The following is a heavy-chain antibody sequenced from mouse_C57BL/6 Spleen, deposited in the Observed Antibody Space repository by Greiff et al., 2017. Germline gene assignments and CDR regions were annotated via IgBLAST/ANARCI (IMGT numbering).Heavy chain of an antibody. CDR3: ARIYYDYEYYYAMDD. CDR2: INPNYGTT. CDR1: GYSFTDYN. D-gene: IGHD2-4*01. Sequence: VQLKQPGPELVKPGASVKISCKASGYSFTDYNMNWVKQSPGQSLEWIGVINPNYGTTSYNQQFKGTATLTVDQSSSTAYMQLNSLTSEDSAVYDCARIYYDYEYYYAMDDWGQGTSVTVSS. J-gene: IGHJ4*01. V-gene: IGHV1-39*01.